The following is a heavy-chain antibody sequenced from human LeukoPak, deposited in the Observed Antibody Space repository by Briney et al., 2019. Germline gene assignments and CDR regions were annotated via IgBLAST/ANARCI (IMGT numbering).Heavy chain of an antibody. Sequence: ASVKVSCKASGYTFTGYYMHWVRQAPGQGLEWMGWINPNSGGTNYAQKFQGRVTMTTDTSTSTAYMELRSLRSDDTAVYYCARDRRWLQNRPWYFDLWGRGTLVTVSS. V-gene: IGHV1-2*02. CDR2: INPNSGGT. J-gene: IGHJ2*01. CDR3: ARDRRWLQNRPWYFDL. CDR1: GYTFTGYY. D-gene: IGHD5-24*01.